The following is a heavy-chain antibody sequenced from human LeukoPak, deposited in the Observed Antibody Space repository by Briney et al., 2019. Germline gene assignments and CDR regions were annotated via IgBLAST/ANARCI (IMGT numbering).Heavy chain of an antibody. Sequence: VASVKVSCKASGYTFSSYGISWVRQAPGQGLEWMGWISAYNGNTNSAQEFQGRVTMTTDTSTSTASMELRSLRSDDTAVYYCARDQGIYNHRIIDSWGQGTLVTVSS. D-gene: IGHD5-12*01. J-gene: IGHJ4*02. CDR1: GYTFSSYG. CDR2: ISAYNGNT. CDR3: ARDQGIYNHRIIDS. V-gene: IGHV1-18*01.